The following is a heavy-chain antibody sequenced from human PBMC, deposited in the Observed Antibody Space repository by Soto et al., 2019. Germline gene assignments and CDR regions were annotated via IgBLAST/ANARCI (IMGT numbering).Heavy chain of an antibody. CDR2: IYYSGST. CDR1: GGSMSSSSYY. D-gene: IGHD6-19*01. Sequence: SETLSLTCTVSGGSMSSSSYYWGWIRQPPGKGLEWIGSIYYSGSTYYNPSLKSRVTISVDTSKNQFSLKLSSVTAADTAVYYCARVFSAVAGYDAFDIWGQGTMVTVS. V-gene: IGHV4-39*01. J-gene: IGHJ3*02. CDR3: ARVFSAVAGYDAFDI.